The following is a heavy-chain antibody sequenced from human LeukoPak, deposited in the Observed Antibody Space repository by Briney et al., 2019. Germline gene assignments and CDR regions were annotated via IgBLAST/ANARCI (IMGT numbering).Heavy chain of an antibody. CDR1: GFTFSSFN. V-gene: IGHV3-21*01. Sequence: PGGSLRLSCAASGFTFSSFNMNWVRQAPGKAMEWVSSITSNGTHIFYADSVRGRFTISRDNAKNSLYLQMDSLGPDDTAVYYCARDPYSGNYGNDYYYYMDVWGKGTTVTISS. CDR3: ARDPYSGNYGNDYYYYMDV. CDR2: ITSNGTHI. J-gene: IGHJ6*03. D-gene: IGHD1-26*01.